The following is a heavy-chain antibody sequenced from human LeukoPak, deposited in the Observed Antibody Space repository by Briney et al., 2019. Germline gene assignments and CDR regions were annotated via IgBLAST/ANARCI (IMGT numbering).Heavy chain of an antibody. CDR3: ARRNSGSYHKRTFDY. CDR2: IKEDGSEK. Sequence: PGGSLRLSCAASGFTFSSYWMSWVRQAPGKGLEWVANIKEDGSEKYYVDSVKGRFTISRDNAKNSLYLQMNSLRADDTAVYYCARRNSGSYHKRTFDYWGQGTLVTVSS. J-gene: IGHJ4*02. D-gene: IGHD1-26*01. CDR1: GFTFSSYW. V-gene: IGHV3-7*03.